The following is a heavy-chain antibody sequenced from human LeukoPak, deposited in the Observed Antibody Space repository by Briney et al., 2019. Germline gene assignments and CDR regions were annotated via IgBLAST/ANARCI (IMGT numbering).Heavy chain of an antibody. CDR3: ARGTTVTTLYYYYMDV. V-gene: IGHV4-59*01. J-gene: IGHJ6*03. CDR1: GGSISSYY. Sequence: SETLSLTGTVSGGSISSYYWSWIRQPPGKGLEWIGYIYYSGSTNYNPSLKSRVTISVDTSKNQFSLKLSSVTAADTAVYYCARGTTVTTLYYYYMDVWGKGTTVTVSS. CDR2: IYYSGST. D-gene: IGHD4-11*01.